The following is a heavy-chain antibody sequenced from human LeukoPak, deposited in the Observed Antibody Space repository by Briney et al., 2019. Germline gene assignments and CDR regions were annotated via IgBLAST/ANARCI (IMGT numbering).Heavy chain of an antibody. J-gene: IGHJ5*02. CDR1: GFTFSSYG. V-gene: IGHV3-33*01. Sequence: PGGSLRLSCAASGFTFSSYGMHWVRQAPGKGLEWVAVIWYDGSNKYYADSVKGRFTISRDNSKNTLYLQMNSLRAEDTAVYYCARDARRVKNLLNWFDPWGQGTLVTVSS. CDR2: IWYDGSNK. CDR3: ARDARRVKNLLNWFDP. D-gene: IGHD4-11*01.